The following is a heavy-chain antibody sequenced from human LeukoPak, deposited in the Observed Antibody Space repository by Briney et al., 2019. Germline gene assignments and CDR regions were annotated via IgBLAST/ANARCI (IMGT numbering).Heavy chain of an antibody. CDR3: ARIRDGYNDAYDI. J-gene: IGHJ3*02. CDR2: INPGGDNT. Sequence: ASVKVSCKASGYTFTNYYIHWVRQAPGQGLEWMGLINPGGDNTNYAQNFQGRVTMTRDTSASAVYMELSSLRSEDTAIYYCARIRDGYNDAYDIWGQGTVVTVPS. CDR1: GYTFTNYY. V-gene: IGHV1-46*01. D-gene: IGHD5-24*01.